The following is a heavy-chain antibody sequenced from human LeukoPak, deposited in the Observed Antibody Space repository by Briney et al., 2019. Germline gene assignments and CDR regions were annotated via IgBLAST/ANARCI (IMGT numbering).Heavy chain of an antibody. CDR2: IIPIFGTA. D-gene: IGHD2-2*01. CDR3: ARARVPAARKAYYYYYYMDV. J-gene: IGHJ6*03. CDR1: GGTFSSYA. Sequence: GASVKVSCKASGGTFSSYAISWVRQAPGQGLEWMGGIIPIFGTANYAQKFQGRVTITTDESTSTAYMELSSLRSEGTAVYYCARARVPAARKAYYYYYYMDVWGKGTTVTVSS. V-gene: IGHV1-69*05.